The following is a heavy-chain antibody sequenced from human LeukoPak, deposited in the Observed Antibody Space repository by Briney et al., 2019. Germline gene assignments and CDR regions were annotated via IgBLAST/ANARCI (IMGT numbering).Heavy chain of an antibody. D-gene: IGHD7-27*01. CDR1: GGSISSGGYS. J-gene: IGHJ3*02. V-gene: IGHV4-30-2*01. Sequence: SETLSLTCAVSGGSISSGGYSWSWIRQPPGKGLEWIGYIYHSGSTYYNPSLKSRVTILVDRSKNQFSLKLSSVTAADTAVYYCATGIATRYAFDIWGQGTMVTVSS. CDR3: ATGIATRYAFDI. CDR2: IYHSGST.